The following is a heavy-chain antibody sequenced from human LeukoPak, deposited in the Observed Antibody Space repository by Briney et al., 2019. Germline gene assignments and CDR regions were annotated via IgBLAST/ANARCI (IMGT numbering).Heavy chain of an antibody. CDR3: ASRTTVVTEGFDY. V-gene: IGHV3-21*01. CDR1: GFIFSNAW. Sequence: GGSLRLSCAASGFIFSNAWMSWVRQAPGKGLEWVSSISSSSSYIYYADSVKGRFTISRDNAKNSLYLQMNSLRAEDTAVYYCASRTTVVTEGFDYWGQGTLVTVSS. CDR2: ISSSSSYI. D-gene: IGHD4-23*01. J-gene: IGHJ4*02.